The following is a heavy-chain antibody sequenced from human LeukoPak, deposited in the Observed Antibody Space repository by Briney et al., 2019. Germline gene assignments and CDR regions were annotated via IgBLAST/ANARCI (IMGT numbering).Heavy chain of an antibody. Sequence: PSETLSLTCTVSGGSISSYYWSWIRQPAGKGLEWIGYIYYSGSTNYNPSLKSRVTISVDTSKNQFSLKLSSVTAADTAVYYCARRMRGGYYGSGSYFDYWGQGTLVTVSS. CDR3: ARRMRGGYYGSGSYFDY. CDR2: IYYSGST. J-gene: IGHJ4*02. V-gene: IGHV4-59*08. CDR1: GGSISSYY. D-gene: IGHD3-10*01.